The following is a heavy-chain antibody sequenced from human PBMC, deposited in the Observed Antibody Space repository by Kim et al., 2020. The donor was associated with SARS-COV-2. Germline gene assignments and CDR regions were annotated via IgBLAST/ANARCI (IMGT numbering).Heavy chain of an antibody. J-gene: IGHJ5*02. V-gene: IGHV3-49*02. D-gene: IGHD5-18*01. Sequence: EYAASVKGRFTISRDDSKSIAYLQMNSLKTEDTAVYYCTREPSGYSYEDAWGQGTLVTVSS. CDR3: TREPSGYSYEDA.